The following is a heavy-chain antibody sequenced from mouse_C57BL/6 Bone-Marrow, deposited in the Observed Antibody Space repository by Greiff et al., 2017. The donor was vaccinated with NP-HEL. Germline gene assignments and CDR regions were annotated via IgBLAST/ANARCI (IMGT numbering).Heavy chain of an antibody. CDR2: IYPGSGST. J-gene: IGHJ3*01. Sequence: QVQLQQPGAELVKPGASVKMSCKASGYTFTSYWITWVKQRPGQGLEWIGDIYPGSGSTNYNEKFKSKATLTVDTSSSTAYMQLSSLTSEDSAVYYCARESLLRARFAYWGQGTLVTVSA. V-gene: IGHV1-55*01. D-gene: IGHD2-12*01. CDR3: ARESLLRARFAY. CDR1: GYTFTSYW.